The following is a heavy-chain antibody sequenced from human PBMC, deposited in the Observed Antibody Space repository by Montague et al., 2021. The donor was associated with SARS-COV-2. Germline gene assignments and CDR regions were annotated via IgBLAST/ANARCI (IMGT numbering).Heavy chain of an antibody. CDR3: ARAIWHLDV. CDR2: IYTGGYV. J-gene: IGHJ2*01. CDR1: GDSISRYY. Sequence: SETLSRTCSVSGDSISRYYWSWIRQSDGKGLEWIGRIYTGGYVNYNPALQSRVSMSVDTSKSQVSLNVTSVTAADTAVYYCARAIWHLDVWGRGILVTVSS. V-gene: IGHV4-4*07.